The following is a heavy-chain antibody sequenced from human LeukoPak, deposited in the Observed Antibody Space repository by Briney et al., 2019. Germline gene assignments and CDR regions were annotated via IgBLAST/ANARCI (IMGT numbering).Heavy chain of an antibody. V-gene: IGHV4-61*01. CDR1: GGSVSSGSCY. Sequence: SETLSLTCTVSGGSVSSGSCYWSWIRQPPGKGLEWIGYIYYSGSTNYNPSLKSRVTISVDTSKNQFSLKLSSVTAADTAVYYCARDEAAAAGGFDYWGREPWSPSPQ. D-gene: IGHD3-16*01. CDR3: ARDEAAAAGGFDY. CDR2: IYYSGST. J-gene: IGHJ4*02.